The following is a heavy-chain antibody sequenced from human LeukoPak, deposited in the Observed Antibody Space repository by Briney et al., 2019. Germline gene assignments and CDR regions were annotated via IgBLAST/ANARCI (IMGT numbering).Heavy chain of an antibody. CDR1: GYTFTSYG. CDR2: ISAYNGNT. V-gene: IGHV1-18*01. D-gene: IGHD3-9*01. J-gene: IGHJ4*02. CDR3: ARDSYDILPGYYGCAY. Sequence: EASVKVSCKASGYTFTSYGIGWVRQAPGQGLEWMGWISAYNGNTNYAQKLQGRVTMTTDTSTSTAYMELRSLRSDDTAVYYWARDSYDILPGYYGCAYWAQGPLVTVS.